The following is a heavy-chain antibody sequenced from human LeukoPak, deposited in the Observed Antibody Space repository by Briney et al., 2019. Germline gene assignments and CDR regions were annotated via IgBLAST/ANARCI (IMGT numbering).Heavy chain of an antibody. CDR2: IYYSGST. Sequence: SETLSLTCTVSGGSISSSSYYWGWIRQPPGKGLEWIGSIYYSGSTYYNPSLKSRVTISVDTSKNQFSLKLSSVTAADMAVYYCARVAGDYHDAFDIWGQGTMVTVSS. J-gene: IGHJ3*02. V-gene: IGHV4-39*07. D-gene: IGHD4-17*01. CDR3: ARVAGDYHDAFDI. CDR1: GGSISSSSYY.